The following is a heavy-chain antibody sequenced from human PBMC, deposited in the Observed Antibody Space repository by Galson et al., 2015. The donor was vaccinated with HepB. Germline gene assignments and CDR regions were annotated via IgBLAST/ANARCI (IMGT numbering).Heavy chain of an antibody. CDR3: AREGRRAWQWLAPDY. J-gene: IGHJ4*02. CDR1: GYTFTSYA. Sequence: SVKVSCKASGYTFTSYAMHWVRQAPGQRLEWMGWINAGNGNTKYSQKFQGRVTITRDTSASTAYMELSSLRSEDTAVYYCAREGRRAWQWLAPDYWGQGTLVTVSS. V-gene: IGHV1-3*01. D-gene: IGHD6-19*01. CDR2: INAGNGNT.